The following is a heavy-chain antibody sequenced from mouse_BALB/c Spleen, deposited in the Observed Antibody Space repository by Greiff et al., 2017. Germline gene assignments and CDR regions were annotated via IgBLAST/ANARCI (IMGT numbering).Heavy chain of an antibody. CDR1: GYTFTSYY. Sequence: QVQLQQPGAELVKPGASVKLSCKASGYTFTSYYMYWVKQRPGQGLEWIGGINPSNGGTNFNEKFKRKATLTVDKSSSTAYMQLSSLTSEDSAVYYCTSGDRGPFAYWGQGTLVTVSA. CDR3: TSGDRGPFAY. V-gene: IGHV1S16*01. CDR2: INPSNGGT. D-gene: IGHD2-14*01. J-gene: IGHJ3*01.